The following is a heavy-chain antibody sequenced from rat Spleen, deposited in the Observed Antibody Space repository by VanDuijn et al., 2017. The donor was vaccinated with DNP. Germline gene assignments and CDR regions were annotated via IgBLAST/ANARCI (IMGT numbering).Heavy chain of an antibody. CDR1: GFSLINYG. Sequence: QVQLKESGPGLVQPSQTLSLTCTVSGFSLINYGVSWVRQPPGKGLEWIGAIWSGGSTAYNSTLESRLSISRDTSKSQGLLKMDSLQTEETAMYSCARFAPGYYSYREWYFDFWGPGIMVTVSA. J-gene: IGHJ1*01. CDR2: IWSGGST. CDR3: ARFAPGYYSYREWYFDF. V-gene: IGHV2-16*01. D-gene: IGHD1-4*01.